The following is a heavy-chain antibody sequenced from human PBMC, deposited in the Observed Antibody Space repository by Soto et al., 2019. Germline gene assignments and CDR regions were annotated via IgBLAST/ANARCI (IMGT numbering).Heavy chain of an antibody. Sequence: QVQLQESGPGLVKPSQTLSLTCTVSGGSISSGGYYWSWIRQHPGKGLEWIGYIYYSGSTYYNPSLKCRVTISVDTSKNQFSLKLSSVTAADTAVYYCARDPLNLGYCSGGSCPYGMDVWGQGTTVTVSS. J-gene: IGHJ6*02. CDR1: GGSISSGGYY. V-gene: IGHV4-31*03. CDR2: IYYSGST. CDR3: ARDPLNLGYCSGGSCPYGMDV. D-gene: IGHD2-15*01.